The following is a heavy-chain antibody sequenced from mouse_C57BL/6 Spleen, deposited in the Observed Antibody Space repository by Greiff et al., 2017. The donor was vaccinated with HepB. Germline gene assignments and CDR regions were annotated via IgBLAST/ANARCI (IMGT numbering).Heavy chain of an antibody. V-gene: IGHV1-74*01. Sequence: QVQLQQPGAELVKPGASVKVSCKASGYTFTSYWMHWVKQRPGQGLEWIGRIHPSDSDTNYNQKFKGKATLTADKSSSTAYMQLSSLTSEDSAVYYCAIHYYGSSYFAYWGQGTLVTVSA. CDR2: IHPSDSDT. CDR3: AIHYYGSSYFAY. D-gene: IGHD1-1*01. J-gene: IGHJ3*01. CDR1: GYTFTSYW.